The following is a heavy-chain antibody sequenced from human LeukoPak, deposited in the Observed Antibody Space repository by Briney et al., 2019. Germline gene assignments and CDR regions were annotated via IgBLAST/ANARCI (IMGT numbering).Heavy chain of an antibody. CDR3: ARVGGFHLQFDP. J-gene: IGHJ5*02. Sequence: PSETLSLTCTVSGGSPNSDYWSWIRQPPGKGLEWIGYIYHSGGTYYNPSLESRVTVSVDTSKKHFSLKLTSVTAADTAVYYCARVGGFHLQFDPWGQGTLVTVSS. V-gene: IGHV4-59*01. CDR1: GGSPNSDY. D-gene: IGHD3-16*01. CDR2: IYHSGGT.